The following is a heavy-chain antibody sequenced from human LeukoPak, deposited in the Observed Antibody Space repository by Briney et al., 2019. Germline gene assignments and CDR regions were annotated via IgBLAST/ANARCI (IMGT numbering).Heavy chain of an antibody. V-gene: IGHV3-7*05. D-gene: IGHD3-10*01. Sequence: GGSLRLSCAASGFTFSSYWMSWVRQAPGKGLKWVANIKEDGSEKYYVDSVKGRFTTSRDNAKNSLYLQMNSLRTEDTAVYYCARRYYSGSSYSDYWGQGTLVTVSS. CDR3: ARRYYSGSSYSDY. CDR1: GFTFSSYW. J-gene: IGHJ4*02. CDR2: IKEDGSEK.